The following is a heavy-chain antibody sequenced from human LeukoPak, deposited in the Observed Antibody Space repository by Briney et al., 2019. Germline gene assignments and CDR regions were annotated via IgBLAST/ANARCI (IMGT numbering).Heavy chain of an antibody. Sequence: ASVKVSCKTSGYTFTSYGINWVRQAPGQGLEWMGWISPYNGNTNYAQKFQGRVTMTTDTSTTTAYMELRSLRSDDTAVYYCARDLDIVVVAAAVRHYGLDVWGQGTTVTVSS. CDR1: GYTFTSYG. D-gene: IGHD2-15*01. CDR3: ARDLDIVVVAAAVRHYGLDV. V-gene: IGHV1-18*01. J-gene: IGHJ6*02. CDR2: ISPYNGNT.